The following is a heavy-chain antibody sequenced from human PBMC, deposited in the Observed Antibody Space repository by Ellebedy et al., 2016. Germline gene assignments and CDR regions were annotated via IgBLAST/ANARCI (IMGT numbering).Heavy chain of an antibody. D-gene: IGHD3-9*01. CDR3: ARSFGRYFDWLDGY. Sequence: GGSLRLSXAASGFTFSSYSMNWVRQAPGKGLEWVSSISSSSSYIYYADSVKGRFTISRDNAKNSLYLQMNSLRAEDTAVYYCARSFGRYFDWLDGYWGQGTLVTVSS. J-gene: IGHJ4*02. V-gene: IGHV3-21*01. CDR1: GFTFSSYS. CDR2: ISSSSSYI.